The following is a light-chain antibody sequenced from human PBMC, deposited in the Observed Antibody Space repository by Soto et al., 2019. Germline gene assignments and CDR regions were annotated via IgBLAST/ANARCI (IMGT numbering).Light chain of an antibody. CDR2: AAS. Sequence: DIHITQSPSSVSASVGDRVTIPCRASQGITSWLVWYQQKPGKAPKVMIYAASSLQSGVPSRFSGSGSRTEFTLTISSLQPADFETYDCQHYNSYSEAFGQGTKVDIK. CDR3: QHYNSYSEA. J-gene: IGKJ1*01. CDR1: QGITSW. V-gene: IGKV1D-16*01.